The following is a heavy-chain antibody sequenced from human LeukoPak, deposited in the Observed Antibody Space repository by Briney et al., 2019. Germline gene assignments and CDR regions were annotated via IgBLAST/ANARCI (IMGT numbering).Heavy chain of an antibody. CDR3: ARVVLAARNYYYYYYMDV. CDR1: GGSISSGSYY. D-gene: IGHD6-6*01. J-gene: IGHJ6*03. Sequence: SETLSLTCTVSGGSISSGSYYWSWIRQPAGKGLEWIGRIYMSGSTNYNPSLKSRVTTSVDTSKNQFSLKLSSVTAADTAVYYCARVVLAARNYYYYYYMDVWGKGTTVTVSS. CDR2: IYMSGST. V-gene: IGHV4-61*02.